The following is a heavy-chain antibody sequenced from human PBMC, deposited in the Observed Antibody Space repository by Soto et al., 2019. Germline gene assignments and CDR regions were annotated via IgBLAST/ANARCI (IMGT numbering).Heavy chain of an antibody. V-gene: IGHV1-3*05. J-gene: IGHJ4*02. D-gene: IGHD6-19*01. CDR1: GYTFTGYA. Sequence: QVQLVQSGAGEKKPGASVKVSCKASGYTFTGYAMHWVRQAPGQRLEWMGGINAGNGNTKYSQKFQGRVTITRDTSASTAYMELSSLRSEDTAVYYCARAVAVPADFDYWGQGTLVTVSS. CDR2: INAGNGNT. CDR3: ARAVAVPADFDY.